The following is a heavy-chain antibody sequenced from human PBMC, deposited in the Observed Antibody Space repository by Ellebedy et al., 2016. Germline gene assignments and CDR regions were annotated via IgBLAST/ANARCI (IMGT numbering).Heavy chain of an antibody. CDR1: GFTFSSYS. CDR3: ARGGIAVAGMGFDY. V-gene: IGHV3-53*01. J-gene: IGHJ4*02. CDR2: IYSGGST. Sequence: GGSLRLSXAASGFTFSSYSMNWVRQAPGKGLEWVSVIYSGGSTYYADSVKGRFTISRDNSKNTLYLQMNSLRAEDTAVYYCARGGIAVAGMGFDYWGQGTLVTVSS. D-gene: IGHD6-19*01.